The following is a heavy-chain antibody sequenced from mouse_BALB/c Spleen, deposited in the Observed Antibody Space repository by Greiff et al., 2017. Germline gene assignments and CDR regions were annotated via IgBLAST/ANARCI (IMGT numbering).Heavy chain of an antibody. J-gene: IGHJ3*01. D-gene: IGHD1-1*01. CDR1: GYTFSSYW. Sequence: VQLQQSGAELMKPGASVKISCKATGYTFSSYWIEWVKQRPGHGLEWIGEILPGSGSTNYNEKFKGKATFTADTSSNTAYMQLSSLTSEDSAVYYCARSSIPTVVAPAYWGQGTLVTVSA. V-gene: IGHV1-9*01. CDR2: ILPGSGST. CDR3: ARSSIPTVVAPAY.